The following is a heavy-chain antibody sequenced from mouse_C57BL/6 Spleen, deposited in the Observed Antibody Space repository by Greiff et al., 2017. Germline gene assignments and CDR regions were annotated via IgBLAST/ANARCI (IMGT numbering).Heavy chain of an antibody. CDR1: GFNIKDDY. CDR3: TTRFTTVVAPPY. Sequence: EVQLQQSGAELVRPGASVKLSCTASGFNIKDDYMHWVKQRPEQGLEWIGWIDPENGDTEYASKFQGKATITADTSSNTAYLQLSSLTSEDTAVYYCTTRFTTVVAPPYWGQGTLVTVSA. CDR2: IDPENGDT. J-gene: IGHJ3*01. V-gene: IGHV14-4*01. D-gene: IGHD1-1*01.